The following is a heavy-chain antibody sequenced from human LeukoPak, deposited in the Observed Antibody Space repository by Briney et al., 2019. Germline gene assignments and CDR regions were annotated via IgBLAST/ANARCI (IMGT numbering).Heavy chain of an antibody. Sequence: GGSLRLSCAASGFTFSSYWMHWVRQAPGKGLVWVSRINSDGSSTSYADSVKGRFTISRDNAKNTLYLQMNSLRAEDTAVYYCATQTYYYGSGSYPDYWGQGTLVTVSS. CDR1: GFTFSSYW. J-gene: IGHJ4*02. CDR3: ATQTYYYGSGSYPDY. D-gene: IGHD3-10*01. V-gene: IGHV3-74*01. CDR2: INSDGSST.